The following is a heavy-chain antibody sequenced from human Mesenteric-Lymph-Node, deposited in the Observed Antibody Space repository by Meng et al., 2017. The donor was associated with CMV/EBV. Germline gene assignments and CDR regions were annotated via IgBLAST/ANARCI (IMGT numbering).Heavy chain of an antibody. Sequence: ASVKVSCKASGYIFTTHYVHWVRQAPGQGLEWMGIINPSGGSTSYAQKLQGRVTMTRDTSASTVYMEPSSLRSEDTAVYFCARGRPPNSYDILTGFHYFFDYWGQGTLVTVSS. V-gene: IGHV1-46*01. D-gene: IGHD3-9*01. J-gene: IGHJ4*02. CDR3: ARGRPPNSYDILTGFHYFFDY. CDR2: INPSGGST. CDR1: GYIFTTHY.